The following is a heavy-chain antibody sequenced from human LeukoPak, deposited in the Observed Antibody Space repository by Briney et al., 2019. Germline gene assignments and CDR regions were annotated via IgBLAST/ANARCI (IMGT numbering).Heavy chain of an antibody. J-gene: IGHJ5*02. Sequence: ASVNVSCTASGYTFTSYYMHWVRQAPGQGLEWMGIINPSGGSTSYAQKFQGRVTMTRDTSTSTVYMELSSLRSEDTAVYYCARDSPDSGPTICGVVTKFDPWGQGTLVTVSS. D-gene: IGHD3-3*01. CDR3: ARDSPDSGPTICGVVTKFDP. CDR1: GYTFTSYY. CDR2: INPSGGST. V-gene: IGHV1-46*01.